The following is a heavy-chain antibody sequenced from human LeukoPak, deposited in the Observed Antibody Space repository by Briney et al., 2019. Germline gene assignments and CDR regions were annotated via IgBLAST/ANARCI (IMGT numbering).Heavy chain of an antibody. Sequence: GSLRLSCAASGFTFSSYGMHWVRQAPGKGLEWVAVIWYDGSNKYYADSVKGRFTIFRDNSKNTLYLQMNSLRAEDTAVYYCAKTGGSYAFDYWGQGTLVTVSS. V-gene: IGHV3-33*06. J-gene: IGHJ4*02. CDR1: GFTFSSYG. CDR3: AKTGGSYAFDY. D-gene: IGHD1-26*01. CDR2: IWYDGSNK.